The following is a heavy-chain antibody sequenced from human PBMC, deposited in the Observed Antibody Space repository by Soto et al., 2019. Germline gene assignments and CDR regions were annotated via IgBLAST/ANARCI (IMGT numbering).Heavy chain of an antibody. CDR2: ISGSGGST. CDR3: ASRSSGWYFDY. J-gene: IGHJ4*02. V-gene: IGHV3-23*01. CDR1: GFTFSSYA. D-gene: IGHD6-19*01. Sequence: EVQLLESGGGLVQPGGSLRLSCAASGFTFSSYAMSWVRQAPGKGLEWVSVISGSGGSTYYADSVKGRFTISRDNSKNTLYLQMNSLRAEDMAVYYCASRSSGWYFDYWGQGTLVTVSS.